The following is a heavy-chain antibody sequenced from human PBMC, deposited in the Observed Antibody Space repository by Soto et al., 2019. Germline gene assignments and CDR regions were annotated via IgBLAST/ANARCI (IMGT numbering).Heavy chain of an antibody. D-gene: IGHD2-2*01. CDR3: ARYFSNIGWYYCDY. CDR1: GYTSTSYY. J-gene: IGHJ4*02. Sequence: QVQLVQSGAEVKKPGASVKVSCKASGYTSTSYYMHWVRQAPGQGLEWMGIINPCGGSTSYAQKFQGRVTMTSDTSTRTVYVELSMLSSEDTAVYYCARYFSNIGWYYCDYWGQGTLVTVSS. CDR2: INPCGGST. V-gene: IGHV1-46*01.